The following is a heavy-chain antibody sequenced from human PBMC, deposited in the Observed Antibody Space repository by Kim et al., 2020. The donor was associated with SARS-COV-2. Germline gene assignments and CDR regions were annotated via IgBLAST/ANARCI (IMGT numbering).Heavy chain of an antibody. Sequence: GGSLRLSCAASGFTFSSYGMHWVRQAPGKGLEWVAVIWYDGSNKYYADSVKGRFTISRDNSKNTLYLQMNSLRAEDTAVYYCAKKRSVYPHPDAFDIWGQGTMVTVSS. V-gene: IGHV3-33*06. CDR1: GFTFSSYG. CDR3: AKKRSVYPHPDAFDI. J-gene: IGHJ3*02. D-gene: IGHD2-2*01. CDR2: IWYDGSNK.